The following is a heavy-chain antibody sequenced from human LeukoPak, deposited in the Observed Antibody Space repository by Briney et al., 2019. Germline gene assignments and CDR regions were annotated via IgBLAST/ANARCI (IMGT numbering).Heavy chain of an antibody. CDR3: ARGGLAYTTPFDY. D-gene: IGHD2-2*02. Sequence: SETLSLTCTISGGSISTYYWSWIRQPPGKGLEWIGNINYSGYSNSNPSLKSRVTISVDTSKNQFSLKLSSVTAADTAVYYCARGGLAYTTPFDYWGQGTLVTVSS. J-gene: IGHJ4*02. CDR1: GGSISTYY. V-gene: IGHV4-59*12. CDR2: INYSGYS.